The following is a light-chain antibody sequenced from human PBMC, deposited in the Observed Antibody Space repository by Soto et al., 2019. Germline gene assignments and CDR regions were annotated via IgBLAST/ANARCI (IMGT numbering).Light chain of an antibody. CDR2: KVY. Sequence: QSALTQPASVSGSPGQSITISCTGTSSDVGAYNYVSWYQQHPGKAPKLMIYKVYDRPSGVSDRFSASKSGNTASLTISGLRAEDEADYYCSSYTSSTTLPYVFGTGTKLTVL. J-gene: IGLJ1*01. CDR3: SSYTSSTTLPYV. V-gene: IGLV2-14*01. CDR1: SSDVGAYNY.